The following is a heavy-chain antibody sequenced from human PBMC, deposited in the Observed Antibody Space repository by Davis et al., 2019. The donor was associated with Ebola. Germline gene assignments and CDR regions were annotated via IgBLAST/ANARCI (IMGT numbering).Heavy chain of an antibody. CDR1: GGSISTYY. Sequence: MPSETLSLTCTVSGGSISTYYWSWIRQPPGKTLEWFGYIYKTGGTTYNPSLKSRVTISMDTSKNQFSLKLSSVTAADTAVYYCARGGTDYSGSGNDYNSIDYFEYWGQGTLVTASS. CDR3: ARGGTDYSGSGNDYNSIDYFEY. J-gene: IGHJ4*02. V-gene: IGHV4-59*12. CDR2: IYKTGGT. D-gene: IGHD3-10*01.